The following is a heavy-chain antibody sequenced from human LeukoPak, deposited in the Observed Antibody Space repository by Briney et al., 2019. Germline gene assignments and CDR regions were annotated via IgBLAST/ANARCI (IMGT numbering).Heavy chain of an antibody. CDR3: AGPRRQWLLLDAFDL. CDR1: GFRFSSYW. CDR2: IKEDGSEK. D-gene: IGHD6-19*01. V-gene: IGHV3-7*01. Sequence: PGGSLRLSCAASGFRFSSYWMNWVRQAPGKGLEWVAYIKEDGSEKYYLSSVRGRFTISRDNAKNSLYLQMSGLRVEDTAVYFCAGPRRQWLLLDAFDLWGQGTMVTVSS. J-gene: IGHJ3*01.